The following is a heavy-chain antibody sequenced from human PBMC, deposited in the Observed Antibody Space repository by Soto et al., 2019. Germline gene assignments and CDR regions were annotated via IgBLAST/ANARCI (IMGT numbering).Heavy chain of an antibody. J-gene: IGHJ4*02. CDR2: ISYDGSNK. CDR3: ARGPMITFGGVIVEALIDY. Sequence: QVQLVESGGGVVQPGRSLRLSCAASGFTFSSYAMHWVRQAPGKGLEWVAVISYDGSNKYYADSVKGRFTISRDNSKNXLXXRMNSLRAEDTAVYYCARGPMITFGGVIVEALIDYWGQGTLVTVSS. D-gene: IGHD3-16*02. V-gene: IGHV3-30-3*01. CDR1: GFTFSSYA.